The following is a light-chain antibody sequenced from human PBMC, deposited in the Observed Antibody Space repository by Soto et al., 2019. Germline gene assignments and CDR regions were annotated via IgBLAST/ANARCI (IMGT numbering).Light chain of an antibody. CDR1: VLAKKY. V-gene: IGLV3-27*01. CDR3: YCATDNLRV. CDR2: KDS. Sequence: SSELTQPSSVSVSPGQTARITCSGDVLAKKYARWFQQKPGQAPVLVIYKDSERPSGIPERFSGSSSGTTVTLTISGAQVEDEADYYCYCATDNLRVFGGGTKLTVL. J-gene: IGLJ3*02.